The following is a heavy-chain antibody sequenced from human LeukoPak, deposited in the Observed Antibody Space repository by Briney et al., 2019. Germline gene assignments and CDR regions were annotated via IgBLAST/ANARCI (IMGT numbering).Heavy chain of an antibody. J-gene: IGHJ4*02. D-gene: IGHD2-2*01. CDR3: ARVSNRLTAAPTYYFDY. Sequence: SVKVSCKASGGTFSSYAISWVRQAPGQGLEWMGGIIPIFGTANYAQKFQGRVTITTDESTSTAYMELSSVRSEDTAVYYCARVSNRLTAAPTYYFDYWGQGTLVTVSS. CDR2: IIPIFGTA. V-gene: IGHV1-69*05. CDR1: GGTFSSYA.